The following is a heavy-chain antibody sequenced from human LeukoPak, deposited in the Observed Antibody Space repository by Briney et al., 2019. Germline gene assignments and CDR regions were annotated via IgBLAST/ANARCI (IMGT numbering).Heavy chain of an antibody. Sequence: SETLSLTCTVSGYSISSGYYWGWIRPPPGKGLEWIGSIYHSGSTYYNPSLKSRVTISVDTSKNQFSLKLSSVTAADTAVYYCARHSYADAFDIWGQGTMVTVSS. CDR2: IYHSGST. J-gene: IGHJ3*02. D-gene: IGHD5-18*01. CDR1: GYSISSGYY. V-gene: IGHV4-38-2*02. CDR3: ARHSYADAFDI.